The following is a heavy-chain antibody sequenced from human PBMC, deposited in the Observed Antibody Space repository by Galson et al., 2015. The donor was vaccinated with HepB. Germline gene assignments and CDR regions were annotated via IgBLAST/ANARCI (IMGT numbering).Heavy chain of an antibody. D-gene: IGHD5-12*01. CDR2: ISYDGSNK. Sequence: SLRLSCAASGFTFSSYAMHWVRQAPGKGLEWVAVISYDGSNKYYADSVKGRFTISRDNSKNTLYLQMNSLRAEDTAVYYCARDGRYSGYGPWGQGTTVTVSS. J-gene: IGHJ6*02. V-gene: IGHV3-30-3*01. CDR3: ARDGRYSGYGP. CDR1: GFTFSSYA.